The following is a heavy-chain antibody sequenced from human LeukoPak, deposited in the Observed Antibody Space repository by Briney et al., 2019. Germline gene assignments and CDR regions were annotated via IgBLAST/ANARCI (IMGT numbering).Heavy chain of an antibody. J-gene: IGHJ4*02. V-gene: IGHV1-69*13. CDR1: GGTFSSYA. CDR3: ARSGLGGYSYGYDY. Sequence: SVKVSCKASGGTFSSYAISWVRQAPGQGLEWMGGIIPIFGTANYAQKFQGRVTITADESTSTAYMELRSLRSDDTAVYYCARSGLGGYSYGYDYWGQGTLVTVSS. D-gene: IGHD5-18*01. CDR2: IIPIFGTA.